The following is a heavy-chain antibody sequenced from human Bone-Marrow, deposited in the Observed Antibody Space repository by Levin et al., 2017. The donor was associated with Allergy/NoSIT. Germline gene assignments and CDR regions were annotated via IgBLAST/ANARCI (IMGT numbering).Heavy chain of an antibody. CDR1: GGSISSSSYY. CDR3: ARHILAAAASRSWFDP. J-gene: IGHJ5*02. CDR2: IYYSGST. V-gene: IGHV4-39*01. Sequence: SQTLSLTCTVSGGSISSSSYYWGWIRQPPGKGLEWIGSIYYSGSTYYNPSLKSRVTISVDTSKNQFSLKLSSVTAADTAVYYCARHILAAAASRSWFDPWGQGTLVTVSS. D-gene: IGHD6-13*01.